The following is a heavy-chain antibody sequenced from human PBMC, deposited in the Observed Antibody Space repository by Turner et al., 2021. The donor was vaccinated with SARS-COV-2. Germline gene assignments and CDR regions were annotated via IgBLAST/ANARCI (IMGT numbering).Heavy chain of an antibody. CDR2: ISSGGRT. Sequence: EVQLVETGGGLIQPGGSLRLSCAASGFTVSSNYMSWVRQAPGKGLEWVSVISSGGRTYYAESVKGRFTISRDNSKNTLYLQMNSLRAEDTAVYYCARGGEYQLLHYYGMDVWGQGTTVTVSS. D-gene: IGHD2-2*01. CDR1: GFTVSSNY. J-gene: IGHJ6*02. CDR3: ARGGEYQLLHYYGMDV. V-gene: IGHV3-53*02.